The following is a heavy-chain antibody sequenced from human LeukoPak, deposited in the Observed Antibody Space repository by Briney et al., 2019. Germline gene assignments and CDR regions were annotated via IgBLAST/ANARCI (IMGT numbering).Heavy chain of an antibody. D-gene: IGHD3-22*01. CDR1: GGSISSSNW. V-gene: IGHV4-4*02. J-gene: IGHJ5*02. Sequence: PSETLSLTCAVSGGSISSSNWWSWVRQPPGKGLEWIGEIYHSGSTNYNPSLKSRVTISVDTSKNQFSLKLSSVTAADTAVYYCARGRGTDYYDSSGYFTWGQGTLVTVSS. CDR2: IYHSGST. CDR3: ARGRGTDYYDSSGYFT.